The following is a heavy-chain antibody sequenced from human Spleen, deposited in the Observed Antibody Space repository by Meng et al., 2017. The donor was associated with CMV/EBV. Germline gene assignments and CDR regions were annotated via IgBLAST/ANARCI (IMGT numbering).Heavy chain of an antibody. Sequence: SGGASGVRFRETWMHGVRQAPGKGLVWVSRVHSDGSNAIYADSVKGRFTISRDNAKNTVYLQMNSLRADDTAVYYCARDYYYTIDYWGQGTLVTVSS. CDR1: GVRFRETW. J-gene: IGHJ4*02. CDR3: ARDYYYTIDY. CDR2: VHSDGSNA. D-gene: IGHD3-3*01. V-gene: IGHV3-74*01.